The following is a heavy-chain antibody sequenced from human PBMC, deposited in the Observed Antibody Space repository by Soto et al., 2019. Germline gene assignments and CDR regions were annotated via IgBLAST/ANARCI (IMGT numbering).Heavy chain of an antibody. Sequence: QVQLQESGPGLVKPSGTLSLTCAVSGGSISSSNWWSWVRQPPGKGLEWIGEIYHSGSTNYNPPLKGRVTISVDKSKTQFSLKLRSVTAADTAVYYCARVVGGYSSGMDVWGQGTTVTVSS. CDR2: IYHSGST. CDR3: ARVVGGYSSGMDV. V-gene: IGHV4-4*02. J-gene: IGHJ6*02. CDR1: GGSISSSNW. D-gene: IGHD3-16*01.